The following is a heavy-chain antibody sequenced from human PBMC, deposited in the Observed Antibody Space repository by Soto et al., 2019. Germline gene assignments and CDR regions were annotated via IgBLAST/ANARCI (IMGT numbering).Heavy chain of an antibody. Sequence: GWCLRLACAACWVSFMNSLMSGVRQAPGKGLEWVGRIRSKSDGGTADYAAPVKGRFTISRDNSKNTLYLQMSSLRAEDTAVYFCVSQRTTVITQAYFDYWGPGALVTVSS. D-gene: IGHD4-4*01. V-gene: IGHV3-15*05. J-gene: IGHJ4*02. CDR3: VSQRTTVITQAYFDY. CDR1: WVSFMNSL. CDR2: IRSKSDGGTA.